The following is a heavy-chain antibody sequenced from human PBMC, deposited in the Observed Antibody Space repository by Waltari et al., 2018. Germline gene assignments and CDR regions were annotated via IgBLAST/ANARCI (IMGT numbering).Heavy chain of an antibody. V-gene: IGHV1-8*01. CDR2: INTNRVNT. CDR3: ARVRVSRWGFDP. J-gene: IGHJ5*02. Sequence: QVQLVQSGAEVKKPGASVKVSCKASGYTFTSYDINWVRQATGQGLEWMGCINTNRVNTGDSQKFRGRVTNTRNTSIITSYMERSSLRSEDTAVYYCARVRVSRWGFDPGGQGTLVTVSS. CDR1: GYTFTSYD.